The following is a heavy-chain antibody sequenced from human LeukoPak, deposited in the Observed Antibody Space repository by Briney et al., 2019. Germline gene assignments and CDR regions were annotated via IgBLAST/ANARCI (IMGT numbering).Heavy chain of an antibody. D-gene: IGHD1-26*01. CDR3: ARDSVVEWEPHSFDY. V-gene: IGHV1-18*01. CDR2: ISAYNGNT. J-gene: IGHJ4*02. CDR1: GYTFTSYG. Sequence: ASVKVSCKASGYTFTSYGISWVRQAPGQGLEWMGWISAYNGNTNYAQKLQGRVTMTTDTSTSTAYMELRSLRSDDTAVYYCARDSVVEWEPHSFDYWGQGTLVTVSS.